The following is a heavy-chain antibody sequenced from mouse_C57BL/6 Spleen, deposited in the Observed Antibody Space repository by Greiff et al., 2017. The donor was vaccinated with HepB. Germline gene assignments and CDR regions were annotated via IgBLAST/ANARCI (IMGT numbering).Heavy chain of an antibody. CDR2: IRSKSSNSAT. V-gene: IGHV10-3*01. Sequence: EVNLVESGGGLVQPKGSLKLSCAASGFTFNTYAMHWVRQAPGKGLEWVARIRSKSSNSATYYTDSVKDRFTITRDDSQSMLYLQMNNLKTEDTAVYYCVRGYSHYYAMDYWGQGTSVTVSS. D-gene: IGHD2-12*01. CDR3: VRGYSHYYAMDY. J-gene: IGHJ4*01. CDR1: GFTFNTYA.